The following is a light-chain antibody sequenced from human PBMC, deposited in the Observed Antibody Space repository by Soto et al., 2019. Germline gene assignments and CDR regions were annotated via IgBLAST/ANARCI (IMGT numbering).Light chain of an antibody. CDR2: DAS. V-gene: IGKV3-11*01. Sequence: EIVLTQSPATLSLSPGERATLSCRASQSVGDYLGWYQQKPGQAPRLLIYDASQRATGVPARFSASGSGTDFTLTISSLEPEDFAIYYCQQREDWPRAFDGGTKVEFK. CDR1: QSVGDY. J-gene: IGKJ4*01. CDR3: QQREDWPRA.